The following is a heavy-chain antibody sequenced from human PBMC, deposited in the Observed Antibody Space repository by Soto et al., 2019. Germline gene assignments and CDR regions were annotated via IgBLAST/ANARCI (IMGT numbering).Heavy chain of an antibody. Sequence: GSLRLSCATSGFTFSSYAMTWVRQAPGKGLEWVSIIGASGLSTYCADSVKGRFTISRDNSKNSLYLHMNSLRAEDTALYFCARVGYCGSTSCYGGHLDYWGQGTLVTVSS. CDR1: GFTFSSYA. D-gene: IGHD2-2*01. CDR3: ARVGYCGSTSCYGGHLDY. J-gene: IGHJ4*02. V-gene: IGHV3-23*01. CDR2: IGASGLST.